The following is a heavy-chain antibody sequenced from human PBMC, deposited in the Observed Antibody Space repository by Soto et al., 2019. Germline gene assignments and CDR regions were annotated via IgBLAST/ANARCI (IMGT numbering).Heavy chain of an antibody. D-gene: IGHD3-3*01. CDR3: AGDHSEFWSAYINYYYCYGMDV. CDR1: GGSFSGYY. J-gene: IGHJ6*02. Sequence: SETLSLTCAVYGGSFSGYYWSWIRQPPGKGLEWIGEINHSGNTSYNPSLKSRVTISVVTSKNQFSLKLSSVTAADTAVYYCAGDHSEFWSAYINYYYCYGMDVSGQGTTFTVSS. V-gene: IGHV4-34*01. CDR2: INHSGNT.